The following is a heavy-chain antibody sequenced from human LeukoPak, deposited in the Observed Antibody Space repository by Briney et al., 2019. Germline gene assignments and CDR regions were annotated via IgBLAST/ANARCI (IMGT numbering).Heavy chain of an antibody. D-gene: IGHD2-15*01. J-gene: IGHJ4*02. CDR1: LFTFDDYA. CDR2: MSWNSGSI. V-gene: IGHV3-9*01. Sequence: PGKSLRLSCASSLFTFDDYAMHCVRQARGKGLEVGSGMSWNSGSIGYADSVKGRFTISRDNAKNSLYVQMNSLRAEDKDLYYRTIAVGATMPTQFDYWGERTLVTVYS. CDR3: TIAVGATMPTQFDY.